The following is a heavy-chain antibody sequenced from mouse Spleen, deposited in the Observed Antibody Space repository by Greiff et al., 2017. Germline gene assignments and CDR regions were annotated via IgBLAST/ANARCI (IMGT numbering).Heavy chain of an antibody. CDR1: GYTFTSYT. CDR3: ARLGWDYFDY. J-gene: IGHJ2*01. V-gene: IGHV1-4*01. CDR2: INPSSGYT. D-gene: IGHD3-2*02. Sequence: QVQLKESGAELARPGASVKMSCKASGYTFTSYTMHWVKQRPGQGLEWIGYINPSSGYTKYNQKFKDKATLTADKSSSTAYMQLSSLTSEDSAVYYCARLGWDYFDYWGQGTTLTVSS.